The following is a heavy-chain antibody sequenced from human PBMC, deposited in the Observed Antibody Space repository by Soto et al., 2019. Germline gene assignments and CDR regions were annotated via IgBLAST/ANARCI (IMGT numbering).Heavy chain of an antibody. Sequence: ASVKVSCKVSGYTLTELSMHWVRQAPGKGLEWMGGFDPEDGETIYAQKFQGRVTMTEDTSTDTAHMELSSLRSEDTAVYYCATSHDSSGYYVSGRFDYWGQGTLVTVSS. D-gene: IGHD3-22*01. CDR3: ATSHDSSGYYVSGRFDY. J-gene: IGHJ4*02. CDR1: GYTLTELS. V-gene: IGHV1-24*01. CDR2: FDPEDGET.